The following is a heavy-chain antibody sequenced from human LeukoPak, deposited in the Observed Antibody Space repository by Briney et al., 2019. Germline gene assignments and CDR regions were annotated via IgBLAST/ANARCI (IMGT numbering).Heavy chain of an antibody. CDR2: ISGSDGST. CDR1: GFTFSSYA. Sequence: PGGSLRLSCAASGFTFSSYAMSWVRQAPGKGLEWVSAISGSDGSTYYADSVKGRFTISRDNSKNTLYLQMNSLRAEDTAVYYCAKDLFEQQLVIDYWGQGTLVTVSS. V-gene: IGHV3-23*01. CDR3: AKDLFEQQLVIDY. D-gene: IGHD6-13*01. J-gene: IGHJ4*02.